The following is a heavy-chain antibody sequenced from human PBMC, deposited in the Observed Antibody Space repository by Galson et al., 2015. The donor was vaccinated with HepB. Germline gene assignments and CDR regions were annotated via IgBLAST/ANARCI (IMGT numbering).Heavy chain of an antibody. V-gene: IGHV3-7*01. CDR1: GFTFSSYW. CDR2: IKQDGSEK. Sequence: SLRLSCAASGFTFSSYWMSWVRQAPGQGLEWVANIKQDGSEKYYVDSVKGRFTISRDNAKNSLYLQMNSLRAEDTAVYYCAREDEYDFWSGYYGVGWFDPWGQGTLVTVSS. J-gene: IGHJ5*02. D-gene: IGHD3-3*01. CDR3: AREDEYDFWSGYYGVGWFDP.